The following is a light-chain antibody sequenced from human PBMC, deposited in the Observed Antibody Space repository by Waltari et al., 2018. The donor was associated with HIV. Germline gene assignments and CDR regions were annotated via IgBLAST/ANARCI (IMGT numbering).Light chain of an antibody. CDR3: QQFSLSPPLT. J-gene: IGKJ4*01. V-gene: IGKV4-1*01. CDR2: WAS. Sequence: DILMTQSPDSLSVSLGGRATINCRSSQVLLSGSNNKNRLACYQQRPGQHPKLLISWASTRESGVPDRFSGSGSGTDFTLTINSIQAEDVAVYYCQQFSLSPPLTFGGGTKVEIK. CDR1: QVLLSGSNNKNR.